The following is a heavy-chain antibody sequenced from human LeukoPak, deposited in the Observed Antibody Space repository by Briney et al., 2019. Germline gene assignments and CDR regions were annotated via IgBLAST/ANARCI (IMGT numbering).Heavy chain of an antibody. CDR2: IRSNGGST. Sequence: PGGSLRLSCAASGFTFSNYDMHWVRQAPGKGLEYVSAIRSNGGSTYYANSVKGRFTISRDNSKNTLYLQMGSLRVEDMAVYYCARDGAASGYSGYDLWGRGTLVTVSS. V-gene: IGHV3-64*01. CDR3: ARDGAASGYSGYDL. CDR1: GFTFSNYD. J-gene: IGHJ2*01. D-gene: IGHD5-12*01.